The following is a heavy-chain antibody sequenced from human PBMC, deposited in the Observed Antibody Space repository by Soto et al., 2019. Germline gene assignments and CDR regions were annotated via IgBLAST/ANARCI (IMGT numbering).Heavy chain of an antibody. V-gene: IGHV3-23*01. CDR2: IFVGGGTT. CDR3: ENYFRGSGMYYFHY. D-gene: IGHD3-10*02. Sequence: VGSLRLSCVVSGFTFSSYAMTWVRQAPGKGLEWVSAIFVGGGTTYYADSVKGRFTISRDDSKSTLFLQLNSLRAEDMSLYFCENYFRGSGMYYFHYWGKGTLFTVS. CDR1: GFTFSSYA. J-gene: IGHJ4*02.